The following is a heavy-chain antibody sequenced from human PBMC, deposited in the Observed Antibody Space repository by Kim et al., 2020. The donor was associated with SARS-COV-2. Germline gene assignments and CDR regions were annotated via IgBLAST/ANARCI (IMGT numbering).Heavy chain of an antibody. J-gene: IGHJ6*02. CDR2: ISYDGSNK. V-gene: IGHV3-30*04. CDR3: ARDFRPDSALHAKVYYYYYGMDV. Sequence: GGSLRLSCAASGFTFSSYAMHWVRQAPGKGLEWVAVISYDGSNKYYADSGKGRFTISRDNSKNTLYLQMNSLRAEDTAVYYCARDFRPDSALHAKVYYYYYGMDVWGQGTTVTVSS. CDR1: GFTFSSYA.